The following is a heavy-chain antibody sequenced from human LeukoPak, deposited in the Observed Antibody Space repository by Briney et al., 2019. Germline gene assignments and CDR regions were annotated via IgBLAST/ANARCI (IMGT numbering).Heavy chain of an antibody. CDR1: GGSFSDYY. Sequence: SETLSLTCAVYGGSFSDYYWGWIRQPPGNGLEWMGEINHSGGTNYKPSFKSRVTISLDTSKNQFSLKVSSVTAADTAVYYCARGYGSGSYYAYWGQGTLVTVSS. V-gene: IGHV4-34*01. J-gene: IGHJ4*02. D-gene: IGHD3-10*01. CDR2: INHSGGT. CDR3: ARGYGSGSYYAY.